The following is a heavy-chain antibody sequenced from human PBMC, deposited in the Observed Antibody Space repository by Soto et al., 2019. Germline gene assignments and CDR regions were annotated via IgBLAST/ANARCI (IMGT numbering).Heavy chain of an antibody. J-gene: IGHJ6*03. V-gene: IGHV4-59*12. CDR2: IYYSGST. CDR3: ARLVSPYDYYMDV. D-gene: IGHD6-13*01. Sequence: SEPLSLTCTVSGGSSSSYYWIWIRQPPGKGLEWIGYIYYSGSTNYNPSLKSRVTISVDTSKNQFSLKLSSVTAEDTAVYYCARLVSPYDYYMDVWGKGTTVTVSS. CDR1: GGSSSSYY.